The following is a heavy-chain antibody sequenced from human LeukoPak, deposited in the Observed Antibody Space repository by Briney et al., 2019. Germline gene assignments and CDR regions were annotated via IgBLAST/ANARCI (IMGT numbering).Heavy chain of an antibody. D-gene: IGHD3-22*01. CDR2: IKEDGSEK. J-gene: IGHJ4*02. CDR1: GFTFSSSC. V-gene: IGHV3-7*05. Sequence: GGSLRLSCAASGFTFSSSCMSWVRQAPGKGLEWVANIKEDGSEKYYVDSVKGRFTIPRDNAKNSLYLQMNSLRAEDTAVYSCARVKYDTSGYYGDYFDYWGQGTLVTVSS. CDR3: ARVKYDTSGYYGDYFDY.